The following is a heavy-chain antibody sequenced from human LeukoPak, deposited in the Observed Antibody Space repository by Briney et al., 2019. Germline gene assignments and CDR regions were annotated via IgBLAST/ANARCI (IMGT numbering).Heavy chain of an antibody. CDR3: ARDYDKGYFDY. Sequence: GGSLRLSCAASGFTFSSYSMNWVRQAPGKGLEWVSYISSSSSTIYYADSVKGRFTISRDNAKNSLYLQMNSLRAEDTAVYYCARDYDKGYFDYWGQGTPVTVSS. CDR1: GFTFSSYS. CDR2: ISSSSSTI. V-gene: IGHV3-48*01. D-gene: IGHD3-22*01. J-gene: IGHJ4*02.